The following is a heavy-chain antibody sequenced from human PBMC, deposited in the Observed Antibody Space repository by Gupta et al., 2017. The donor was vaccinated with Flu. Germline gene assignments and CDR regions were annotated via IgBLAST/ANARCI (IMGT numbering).Heavy chain of an antibody. Sequence: TGSVKSRVTINPDTSKNQFSLQLNSVTPEDTAVYYCAGSGWTLFDYWGQGILVTVSS. V-gene: IGHV6-1*01. J-gene: IGHJ4*02. CDR3: AGSGWTLFDY. D-gene: IGHD6-19*01.